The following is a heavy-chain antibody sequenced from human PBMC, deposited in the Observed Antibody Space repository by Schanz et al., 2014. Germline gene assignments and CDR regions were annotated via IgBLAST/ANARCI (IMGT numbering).Heavy chain of an antibody. CDR2: ISPTGSST. D-gene: IGHD3-3*01. J-gene: IGHJ4*02. V-gene: IGHV3-23*04. CDR3: ARDKGGYYPFDY. CDR1: GFTFTTYA. Sequence: VQLVESGGTLVQPGGSLRLSCAASGFTFTTYAMTWVRQAPGKGLEWVSNISPTGSSTYYADSVKGRFTISRDNSKNTLYLQMNSLRAEDTAVYYCARDKGGYYPFDYWGQGTLVTVSS.